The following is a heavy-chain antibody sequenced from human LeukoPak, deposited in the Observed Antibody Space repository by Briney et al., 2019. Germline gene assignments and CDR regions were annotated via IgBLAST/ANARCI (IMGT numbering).Heavy chain of an antibody. CDR1: GGSISSYY. Sequence: SETLSLTCTVSGGSISSYYWSWIRQPPGKGLEWIGYIYYSGSTNYNPSLKSRVTISVDTSKNQFSLKLSSVTAADTAAYYCARVTYSLSGTRTVDAFDIWGQGTMVTVSS. CDR3: ARVTYSLSGTRTVDAFDI. V-gene: IGHV4-59*01. J-gene: IGHJ3*02. CDR2: IYYSGST. D-gene: IGHD1-1*01.